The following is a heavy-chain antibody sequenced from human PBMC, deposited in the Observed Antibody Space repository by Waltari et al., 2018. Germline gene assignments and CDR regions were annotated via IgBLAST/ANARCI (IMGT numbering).Heavy chain of an antibody. D-gene: IGHD3-3*01. V-gene: IGHV1-2*06. CDR2: FNPSSGDT. Sequence: QVQLVQSGAEVKRPGASVMVSCKASGYTLSGYYMTWVRQAPGQGLEWMGRFNPSSGDTDYAHKFQGRVTMTRDTSINTAYLELTSLTSDDTAVYYCAKTGDFYSLEYWGQGSLVTVSS. CDR1: GYTLSGYY. J-gene: IGHJ4*02. CDR3: AKTGDFYSLEY.